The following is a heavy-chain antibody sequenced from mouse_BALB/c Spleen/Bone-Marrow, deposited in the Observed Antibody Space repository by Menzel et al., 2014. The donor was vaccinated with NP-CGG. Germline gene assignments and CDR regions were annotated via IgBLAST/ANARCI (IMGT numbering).Heavy chain of an antibody. V-gene: IGHV5-6-4*01. Sequence: EVQGVESGGGLVKPGGSLKLSCAASGFTLSSYTMSWVRQTTEKRPEWVATISSGGSYTYYPDSVKGRFTISRDNAKNTLYLQMSSLKSEDTAMYYCTRDGYDGGFVYWGEGTLVTVSA. D-gene: IGHD2-2*01. J-gene: IGHJ3*01. CDR1: GFTLSSYT. CDR2: ISSGGSYT. CDR3: TRDGYDGGFVY.